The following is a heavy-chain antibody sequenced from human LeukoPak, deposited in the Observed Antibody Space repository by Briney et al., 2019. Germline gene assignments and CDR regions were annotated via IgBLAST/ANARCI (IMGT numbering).Heavy chain of an antibody. CDR2: IYYSGST. Sequence: SKTLSLTCTVSGGSISSYYWSWIRQPPGKGLEWIGYIYYSGSTNYNPSLKSRVTISVDTSKNQFSLKLSSVTAADTAVYYCARTEDYYDSSGLDYWGQGTLVTVSS. J-gene: IGHJ4*02. D-gene: IGHD3-22*01. CDR3: ARTEDYYDSSGLDY. V-gene: IGHV4-59*08. CDR1: GGSISSYY.